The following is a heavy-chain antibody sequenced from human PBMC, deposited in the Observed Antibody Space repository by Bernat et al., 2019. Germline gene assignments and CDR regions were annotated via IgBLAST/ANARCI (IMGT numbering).Heavy chain of an antibody. Sequence: QLQLQESGPGLVKPSETLSLTSTVSGGSISSSSYYWGWIRQPPGKGLEWIGSIYYSGSTYYNPSLKSRVTISVDTSKNQFSLKLSSVTAADTAVYYCARWPPIAVAGKGLDYWGQGTLVTVSS. CDR3: ARWPPIAVAGKGLDY. D-gene: IGHD6-19*01. CDR2: IYYSGST. V-gene: IGHV4-39*01. J-gene: IGHJ4*02. CDR1: GGSISSSSYY.